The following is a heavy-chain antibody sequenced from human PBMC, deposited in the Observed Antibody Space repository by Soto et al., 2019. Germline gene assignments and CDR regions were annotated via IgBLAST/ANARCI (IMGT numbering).Heavy chain of an antibody. CDR3: ARVIPGVEAWFDA. V-gene: IGHV1-18*01. CDR2: ISAYTDTP. J-gene: IGHJ5*01. CDR1: GYTFTNLG. D-gene: IGHD2-2*01. Sequence: ASEKVSCKASGYTFTNLGVTWVRWAPGPGLEWMGWISAYTDTPNYAQKFQGKVTMTIDTSTSTAYMALRRLTSDDTAVYYCARVIPGVEAWFDAWGQGTLVTVSS.